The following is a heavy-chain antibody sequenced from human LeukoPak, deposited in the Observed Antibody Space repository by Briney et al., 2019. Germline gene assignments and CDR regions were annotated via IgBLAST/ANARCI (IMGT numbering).Heavy chain of an antibody. CDR3: ANFETVSAKPFEY. CDR1: GFTFSSYA. V-gene: IGHV3-30-3*01. D-gene: IGHD2/OR15-2a*01. J-gene: IGHJ4*02. Sequence: GGSLRLSCAASGFTFSSYAMHWVRQAPGKGLEWVAVISYDGSNKYYADSVKGRFTISRDNSKNTLYLQMNSLRAEDTAVYYCANFETVSAKPFEYWGQGTLVTVSS. CDR2: ISYDGSNK.